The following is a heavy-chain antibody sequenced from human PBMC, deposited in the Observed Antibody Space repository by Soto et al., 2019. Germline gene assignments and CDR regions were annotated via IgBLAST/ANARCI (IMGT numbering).Heavy chain of an antibody. CDR1: GFTFSSYW. CDR2: IKQDGSEK. J-gene: IGHJ6*03. V-gene: IGHV3-7*01. Sequence: PGGSLRLSCAASGFTFSSYWMSWVRQAPGKGLEWVANIKQDGSEKYYVDSVKGRFTISRDNAKNSLYLQMNSLRAEDTAVYYCARTLPTFSSTHSNHYYYYMDVWGKGTTVTVSS. D-gene: IGHD2-2*01. CDR3: ARTLPTFSSTHSNHYYYYMDV.